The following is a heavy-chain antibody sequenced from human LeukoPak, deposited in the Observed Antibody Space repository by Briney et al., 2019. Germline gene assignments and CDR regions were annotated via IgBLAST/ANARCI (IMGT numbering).Heavy chain of an antibody. CDR1: GGSISSSNW. CDR2: IYHSGST. D-gene: IGHD2-2*01. Sequence: PGTLSLTCAVSGGSISSSNWWSWVRQPPGKGLEWIGEIYHSGSTNYNPSLKSRVTISVDKSKNQFSLKLSSVTAADTAVYYCAREGCSSTSCLPAMVDYWGQGTLVTVSS. CDR3: AREGCSSTSCLPAMVDY. J-gene: IGHJ4*02. V-gene: IGHV4-4*03.